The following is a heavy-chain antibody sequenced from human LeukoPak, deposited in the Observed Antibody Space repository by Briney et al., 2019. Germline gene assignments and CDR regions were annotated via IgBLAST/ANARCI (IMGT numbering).Heavy chain of an antibody. J-gene: IGHJ5*02. CDR3: ARDDPVAVARNWFDP. V-gene: IGHV3-30*04. D-gene: IGHD6-19*01. CDR2: IRYDGSNK. Sequence: GGSLRLSCAASGFTFSRYDMHWVRQAPGKALEWAAIIRYDGSNKYYADSVKGRFTISRDNSKNTLYLQMNSLKSEDTAVYYCARDDPVAVARNWFDPWGQGTLVTVSS. CDR1: GFTFSRYD.